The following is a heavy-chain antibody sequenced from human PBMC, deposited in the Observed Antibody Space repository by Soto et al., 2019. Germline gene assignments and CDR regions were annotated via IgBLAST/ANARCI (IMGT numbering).Heavy chain of an antibody. CDR2: ISAYNGNT. V-gene: IGHV1-18*01. J-gene: IGHJ4*02. CDR1: GYTFTSYG. Sequence: QVQLVQSGAEVKKPGASVKVSCKASGYTFTSYGISWVRQATGQGLEWMGWISAYNGNTNYAQKLQGRVTMTTDTSTSTAYMELRSLRSDDTAVYYCARDGYYDSSGNRSDFDYWGQGTLVTVSS. D-gene: IGHD3-22*01. CDR3: ARDGYYDSSGNRSDFDY.